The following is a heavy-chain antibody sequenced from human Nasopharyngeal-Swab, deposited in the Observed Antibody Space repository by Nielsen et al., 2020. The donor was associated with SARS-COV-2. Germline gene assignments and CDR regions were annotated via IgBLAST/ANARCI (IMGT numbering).Heavy chain of an antibody. CDR1: GDSISRYY. D-gene: IGHD1-26*01. CDR2: FSYSLIT. J-gene: IGHJ4*02. CDR3: AREVVGGLVDS. V-gene: IGHV4-59*12. Sequence: GSLRLSCTVSGDSISRYYWGWIRQPPGKGLEWIGDFSYSLITHYNASLKSRVTISLDTSKNQFSLKLSSVTAADTDVYYCAREVVGGLVDSWGQGILVTVSS.